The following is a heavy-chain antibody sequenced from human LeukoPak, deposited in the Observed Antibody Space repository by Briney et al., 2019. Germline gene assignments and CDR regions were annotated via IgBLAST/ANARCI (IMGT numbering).Heavy chain of an antibody. Sequence: PGGSLRLSCAASGFTLSSYAMSWVRQGPGKGLEWVSAISVSGNTYHADCVKGRFTISRDSSKNTLYLQMNSLRAEDADVYYCAKAPVTTCSGAYCYPFDYWGQGTLVTVSS. J-gene: IGHJ4*02. CDR3: AKAPVTTCSGAYCYPFDY. D-gene: IGHD2-15*01. V-gene: IGHV3-23*01. CDR1: GFTLSSYA. CDR2: ISVSGNT.